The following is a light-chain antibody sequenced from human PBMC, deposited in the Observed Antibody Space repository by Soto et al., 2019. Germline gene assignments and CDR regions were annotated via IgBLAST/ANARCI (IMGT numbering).Light chain of an antibody. CDR2: DVS. J-gene: IGKJ4*01. Sequence: DVQMTQSPSSLSASVGESVTITCQASQDINNYLDWYQQKPGKAPKLLISDVSTLRAGVSSRFSGRGSGTEFFFTINSLQPEDVATYFCQQYHSVPSFGGGTRVEIK. V-gene: IGKV1-33*01. CDR3: QQYHSVPS. CDR1: QDINNY.